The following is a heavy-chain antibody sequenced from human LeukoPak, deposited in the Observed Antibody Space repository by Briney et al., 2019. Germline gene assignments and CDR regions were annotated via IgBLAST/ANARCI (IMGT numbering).Heavy chain of an antibody. V-gene: IGHV4-59*01. Sequence: PSETLSLTCTLSSTSLTTYYWSWIRQPPGKGLEWIGYVTDAGFATYNPSLKSRVTLSVDTSTNQFSLKVHSVTVSDTAVYYCARDRAVGGRFFDLWGQGILVSVSS. CDR2: VTDAGFA. D-gene: IGHD6-19*01. J-gene: IGHJ4*02. CDR3: ARDRAVGGRFFDL. CDR1: STSLTTYY.